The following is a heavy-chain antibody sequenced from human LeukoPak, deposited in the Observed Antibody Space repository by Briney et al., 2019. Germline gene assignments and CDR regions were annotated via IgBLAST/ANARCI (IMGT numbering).Heavy chain of an antibody. J-gene: IGHJ4*02. Sequence: SETLSLTCTVSGASISTYHWSWIRQPPGKGLEWIGYIYYSGSTKYNPSLKSRVTISVDTSKSQFSLKLSSVTAADTAVYYCARRGSSSSLDYWGQGTLVTVSS. CDR2: IYYSGST. V-gene: IGHV4-59*08. CDR3: ARRGSSSSLDY. CDR1: GASISTYH. D-gene: IGHD6-6*01.